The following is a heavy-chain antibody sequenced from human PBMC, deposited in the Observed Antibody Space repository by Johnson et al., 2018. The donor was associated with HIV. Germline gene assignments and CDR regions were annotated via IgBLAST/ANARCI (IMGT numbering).Heavy chain of an antibody. CDR1: GFTFSSYA. J-gene: IGHJ3*02. CDR3: ARVTLVLDI. D-gene: IGHD6-13*01. Sequence: QVQLVESGGGVVQPGRSLRLSCAASGFTFSSYAMHWVRQAPGKGLEWVAVTSYDGSNKYYADSVKGRFTISRDNAKNSLYLQMNSLRAEDTAVYYCARVTLVLDIWGQGTMVTVSS. V-gene: IGHV3-30-3*01. CDR2: TSYDGSNK.